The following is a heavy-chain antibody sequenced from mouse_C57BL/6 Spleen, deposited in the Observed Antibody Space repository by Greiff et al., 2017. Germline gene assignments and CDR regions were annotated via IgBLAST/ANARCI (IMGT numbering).Heavy chain of an antibody. V-gene: IGHV1-52*01. J-gene: IGHJ1*03. Sequence: QVQLQQPGAELVRPGSSVKLSCKASGYTFTSYWMHWVKQRPIQGLEWIGNIDPSDSETHYNQKFKDKATLTVDKSSSTAYMQLSSLTSEDSAVYYCARGRYYSKDFDVWGTGTTVTVSS. CDR3: ARGRYYSKDFDV. CDR1: GYTFTSYW. CDR2: IDPSDSET. D-gene: IGHD2-5*01.